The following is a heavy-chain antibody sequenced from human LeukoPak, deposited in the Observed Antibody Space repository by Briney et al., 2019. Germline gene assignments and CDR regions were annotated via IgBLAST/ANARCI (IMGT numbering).Heavy chain of an antibody. J-gene: IGHJ3*02. CDR3: ARSSTSRGAFDI. V-gene: IGHV3-30*02. CDR1: GFTFSSYG. Sequence: GRSLRLSCAASGFTFSSYGMHWVRQAPGKGLEWVAFIRYDGSNKYYADSVKGRFTISRDNSKNTLYLQMNSLRAEDTAVYYCARSSTSRGAFDIWGQGAMVTVSS. CDR2: IRYDGSNK. D-gene: IGHD2-2*01.